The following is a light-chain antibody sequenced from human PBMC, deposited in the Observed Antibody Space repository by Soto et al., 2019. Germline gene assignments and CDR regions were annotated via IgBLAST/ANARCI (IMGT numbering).Light chain of an antibody. CDR3: HQYDNSPWT. Sequence: EIVLTQSPGTLSLSPGERATLSCRASQSVTSSYLAWYQQKPGQAPRLFIYGASSRATGIPDRFGGSGSGTDFTLTISRLEPEDFAVYYCHQYDNSPWTFGQGTKVEVK. V-gene: IGKV3-20*01. CDR2: GAS. CDR1: QSVTSSY. J-gene: IGKJ1*01.